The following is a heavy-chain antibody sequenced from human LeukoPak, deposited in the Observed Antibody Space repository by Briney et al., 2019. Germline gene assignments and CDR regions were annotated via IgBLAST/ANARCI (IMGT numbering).Heavy chain of an antibody. J-gene: IGHJ3*02. CDR3: ARRFAPSRNDAFDI. V-gene: IGHV4-39*01. CDR2: IYYSGST. D-gene: IGHD3-10*01. CDR1: GGSINSSSYY. Sequence: PSETLSLTCTVSGGSINSSSYYWGWIRQPPGKGLEWIGTIYYSGSTYYNPSLKSRVTISVDTSKNQFSLKLSSVTAPDTAVYYCARRFAPSRNDAFDIWGQGTMVTVSS.